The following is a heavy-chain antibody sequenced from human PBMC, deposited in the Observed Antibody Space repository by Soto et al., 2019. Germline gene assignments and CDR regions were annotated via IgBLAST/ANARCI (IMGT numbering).Heavy chain of an antibody. D-gene: IGHD3-3*01. CDR3: ARYDFWSGRDFDY. CDR1: GFTFSRHW. Sequence: GSLRLSCAASGFTFSRHWMHWVRQAPGKGLVWVSRINSDGSSTSYADSAKGRFTISRDNAKNTLYLQMNSLRAEDTAVYYCARYDFWSGRDFDYWGQGTLVTVSS. V-gene: IGHV3-74*01. J-gene: IGHJ4*02. CDR2: INSDGSST.